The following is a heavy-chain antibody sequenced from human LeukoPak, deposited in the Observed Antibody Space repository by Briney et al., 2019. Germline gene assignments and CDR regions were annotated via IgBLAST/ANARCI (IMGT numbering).Heavy chain of an antibody. V-gene: IGHV3-20*04. CDR3: AREDGFCSGGSCYQH. J-gene: IGHJ1*01. D-gene: IGHD2-15*01. Sequence: GGSLRLSCAASGFTFDDYGMGWVRQVPGKGLEWVSFINWNGVSTDYADSVKGRFTISRDNAKNSLFLQMNSLRAEDTAFYYCAREDGFCSGGSCYQHWGQGTLVTASS. CDR1: GFTFDDYG. CDR2: INWNGVST.